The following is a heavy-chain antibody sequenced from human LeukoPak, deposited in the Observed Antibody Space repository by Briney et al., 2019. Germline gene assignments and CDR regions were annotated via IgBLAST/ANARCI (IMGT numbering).Heavy chain of an antibody. D-gene: IGHD2-2*02. CDR3: ARAVVVPAAINGWFDH. CDR2: IYHSRST. CDR1: GYSISSGYY. J-gene: IGHJ5*02. Sequence: SETLSLTCTVSGYSISSGYYWGWTRQPPGKGLEWIGSIYHSRSTYYNPSLKSRVTISVDTSKNQFSLKLSSVTAADTAVYYCARAVVVPAAINGWFDHWGQGTLVTVSS. V-gene: IGHV4-38-2*02.